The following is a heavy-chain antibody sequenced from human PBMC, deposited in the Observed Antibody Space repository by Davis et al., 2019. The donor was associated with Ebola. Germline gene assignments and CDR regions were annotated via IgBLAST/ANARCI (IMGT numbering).Heavy chain of an antibody. CDR3: ARGDSYYDPGGYYAGPEAPDH. V-gene: IGHV4-30-4*07. CDR2: YYYTGNT. J-gene: IGHJ4*02. CDR1: GGFVSSGGYS. D-gene: IGHD3-22*01. Sequence: MPSETLSLTCAVSGGFVSSGGYSWSWIRQPPGKGLEWIGYYYYTGNTHYSPSLKSRVTISIDTSKNQFSLHLNSVTAADTAVYYCARGDSYYDPGGYYAGPEAPDHWGQGTLVSVSS.